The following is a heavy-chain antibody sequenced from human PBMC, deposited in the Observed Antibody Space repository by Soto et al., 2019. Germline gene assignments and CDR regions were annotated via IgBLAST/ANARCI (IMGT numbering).Heavy chain of an antibody. CDR1: GFFISSGNY. CDR3: ARARWYDAFDV. V-gene: IGHV4-38-2*01. J-gene: IGHJ3*01. CDR2: IFHGGNT. Sequence: DTLSLTCGVSGFFISSGNYLGWIRKPPGKGLEWIESIFHGGNTYYNPSLKSRVTISVDMSKNQFSLKLNSVTAADTAVYYCARARWYDAFDVWGQGTVVTVSS. D-gene: IGHD2-15*01.